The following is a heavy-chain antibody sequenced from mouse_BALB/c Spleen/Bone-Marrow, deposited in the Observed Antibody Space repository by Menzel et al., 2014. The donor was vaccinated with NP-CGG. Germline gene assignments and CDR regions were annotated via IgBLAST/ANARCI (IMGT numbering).Heavy chain of an antibody. D-gene: IGHD2-4*01. Sequence: VQLQQSGTVLARPGASVKMSCKASGYTFTSYWMHWVKQRPGQGLEWIGAIYPGNSDTSYNQKFKGKAKLTAVTSTGTAYMELSSLTNEDSAVYYCTHDYDYYAMNYWGQGTSVTVSS. V-gene: IGHV1-5*01. CDR1: GYTFTSYW. CDR2: IYPGNSDT. CDR3: THDYDYYAMNY. J-gene: IGHJ4*01.